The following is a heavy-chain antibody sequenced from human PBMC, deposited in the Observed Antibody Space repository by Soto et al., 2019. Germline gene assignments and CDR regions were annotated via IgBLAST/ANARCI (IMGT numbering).Heavy chain of an antibody. V-gene: IGHV3-11*06. D-gene: IGHD3-22*01. CDR3: ARRVDSSGYLTYDYFGVNV. CDR1: GFTFSYYY. J-gene: IGHJ6*01. Sequence: LILSCAASGFTFSYYYMSWIRQAPGKGLEWVSYISSSSSYTNYADSVKGRFTISRDNAKNSLYLQMNSLRAEDTAVYYCARRVDSSGYLTYDYFGVNVWGQGTTVTVSS. CDR2: ISSSSSYT.